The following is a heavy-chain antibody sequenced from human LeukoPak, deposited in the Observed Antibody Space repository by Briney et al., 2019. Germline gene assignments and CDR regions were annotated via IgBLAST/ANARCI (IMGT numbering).Heavy chain of an antibody. CDR1: GFTFSNYA. Sequence: GGSLRLSCVASGFTFSNYAMYWVRQAPGKGLEWVSAISGSGGSTYYADSVKGRFTISRDNSKNTLYLQMNSLRAEDTAVYYCAKDGQGFADYFDYWGQGTLVTVSS. CDR3: AKDGQGFADYFDY. V-gene: IGHV3-23*01. CDR2: ISGSGGST. J-gene: IGHJ4*02.